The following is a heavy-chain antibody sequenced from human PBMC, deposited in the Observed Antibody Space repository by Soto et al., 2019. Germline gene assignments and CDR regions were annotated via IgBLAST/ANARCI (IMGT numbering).Heavy chain of an antibody. J-gene: IGHJ4*02. CDR1: GYIFTNYG. CDR3: ARDDRAAAAGTTYYFDY. CDR2: ISPYDGNT. D-gene: IGHD6-13*01. V-gene: IGHV1-18*01. Sequence: ASVKVSCKASGYIFTNYGLSWVRQAPGQGLEWMAWISPYDGNTHYAQKLQGRVTVTTDTSTGTAHMELRSLRFDDTAVYFCARDDRAAAAGTTYYFDYWGQGTLVTSPQ.